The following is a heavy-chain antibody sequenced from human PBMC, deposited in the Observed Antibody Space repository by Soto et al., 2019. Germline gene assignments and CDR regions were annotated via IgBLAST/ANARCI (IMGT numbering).Heavy chain of an antibody. J-gene: IGHJ4*02. Sequence: PSETMCLTCTVAGDSISSDGYYWSWIRQHPGKGLEWIGYINYSGSTYYNPSLKSRVTISLDTSKNQLSLKLTSVTAADTALYHCASYCSGSICYKYFDYWGQGIQVTV. CDR2: INYSGST. D-gene: IGHD2-15*01. CDR1: GDSISSDGYY. V-gene: IGHV4-31*03. CDR3: ASYCSGSICYKYFDY.